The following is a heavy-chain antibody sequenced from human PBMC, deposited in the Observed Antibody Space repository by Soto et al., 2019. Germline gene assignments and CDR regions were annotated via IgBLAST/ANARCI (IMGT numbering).Heavy chain of an antibody. CDR3: ARAESSSFEIDY. CDR1: GGSISSGGYY. Sequence: SETLSLTCTVSGGSISSGGYYWSWIRQHPGKGLEWIGYIYYSGSTYYNPSLKSRVTISVDTSKNQFSLKLSSVTAADTAVYYCARAESSSFEIDYWGQGTLVTVSS. V-gene: IGHV4-31*03. D-gene: IGHD6-6*01. J-gene: IGHJ4*02. CDR2: IYYSGST.